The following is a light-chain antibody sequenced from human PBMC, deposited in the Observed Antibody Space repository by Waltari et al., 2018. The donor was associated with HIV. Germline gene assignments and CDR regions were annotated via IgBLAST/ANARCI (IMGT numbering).Light chain of an antibody. J-gene: IGLJ3*02. CDR1: DIDIGIYDY. V-gene: IGLV2-18*02. CDR3: SSYVTGGSLL. CDR2: NAN. Sequence: QSALTQPASVSGSPGQSVTISCIGSDIDIGIYDYISSDHHPPNRAPRLVVFNANSWPSWGPVRFAGSKSGNTASLTISGLQADDEGVYYCSSYVTGGSLLFGGGTQVTVL.